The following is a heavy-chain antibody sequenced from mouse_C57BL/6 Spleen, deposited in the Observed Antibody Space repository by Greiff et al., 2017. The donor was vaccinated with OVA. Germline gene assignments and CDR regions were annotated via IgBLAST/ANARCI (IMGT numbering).Heavy chain of an antibody. D-gene: IGHD1-1*01. V-gene: IGHV5-17*01. Sequence: EVKLEESGGGLVKPGGSLKLSCAASGFTFSDYGMHWVRQAPEKGLEWVAYISSGSSTIYYADTVKGRFTISRDNAKNTLFLQMTSLRSEDTAMYYCARQVYYYGSSPFDYWGQGTTLTVSS. CDR3: ARQVYYYGSSPFDY. J-gene: IGHJ2*01. CDR1: GFTFSDYG. CDR2: ISSGSSTI.